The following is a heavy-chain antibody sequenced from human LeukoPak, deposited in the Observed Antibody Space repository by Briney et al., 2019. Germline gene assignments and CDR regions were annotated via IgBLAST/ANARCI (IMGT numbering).Heavy chain of an antibody. J-gene: IGHJ4*02. CDR3: ARRGYCSGGSCYSFDY. V-gene: IGHV3-23*01. D-gene: IGHD2-15*01. Sequence: GGSLRLSCAASGFTFRSYAMSWVRQAPGKGLEWVSVISGSGGSTYYADSVKGRFTISRDNSKNTLYLQMNSLRAEDTAVYYCARRGYCSGGSCYSFDYWGQGTLVTVSS. CDR1: GFTFRSYA. CDR2: ISGSGGST.